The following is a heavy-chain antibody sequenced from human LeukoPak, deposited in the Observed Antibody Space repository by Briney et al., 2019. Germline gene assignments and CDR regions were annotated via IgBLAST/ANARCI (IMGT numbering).Heavy chain of an antibody. Sequence: ASVKVSCKASGYTFTGYYMHWVRQAPGQRLEWMGWINPNSGGTNYAQKFQGRVTMTRDTSISTAYMELSRLRSDDTAVYYCARAPDSSSWYFDYWGQGTLVTVSS. D-gene: IGHD6-13*01. J-gene: IGHJ4*02. CDR1: GYTFTGYY. CDR2: INPNSGGT. CDR3: ARAPDSSSWYFDY. V-gene: IGHV1-2*02.